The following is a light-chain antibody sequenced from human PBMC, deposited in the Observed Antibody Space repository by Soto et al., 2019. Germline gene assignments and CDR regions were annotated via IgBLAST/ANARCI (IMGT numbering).Light chain of an antibody. CDR1: QSVSIN. J-gene: IGKJ4*01. V-gene: IGKV3-15*01. CDR2: GAS. Sequence: EIVMTQSPATLSVSPGDRATLSCMASQSVSINLAWFQQKPGQAPRLLIYGASTRATGIPARFSGSGSGTEFTLTISSPQSEDFAVYYCQQCKDWPLTFGGGTKVDIK. CDR3: QQCKDWPLT.